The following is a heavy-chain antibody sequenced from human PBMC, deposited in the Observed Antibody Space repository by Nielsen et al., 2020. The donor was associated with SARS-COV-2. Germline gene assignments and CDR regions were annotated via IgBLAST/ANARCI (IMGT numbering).Heavy chain of an antibody. CDR3: AKGNAMIVVGMTFDY. J-gene: IGHJ4*02. Sequence: GESLKISCAASGFTFSNFAMNWVRQAPGKGLEWVSTIGVSGGGTYYADSLKGRFTISRDNSKNTLSLQMNSLSAEDTAVYYCAKGNAMIVVGMTFDYWGQGTLVTVSS. V-gene: IGHV3-23*01. CDR1: GFTFSNFA. CDR2: IGVSGGGT. D-gene: IGHD3-22*01.